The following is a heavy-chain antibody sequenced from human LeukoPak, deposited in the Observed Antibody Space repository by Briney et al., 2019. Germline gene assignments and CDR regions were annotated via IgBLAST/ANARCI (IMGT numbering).Heavy chain of an antibody. V-gene: IGHV1-2*02. CDR3: ARRLYYAMDV. Sequence: ASVKVSCKASGYSSTGYFMQWVRQAPGQGLEWMGWMKPNSGDTNYAQKFQGRVTMTRDTSISTAYMELSRLRSDDAAVYYCARRLYYAMDVWGQGTTVTVSS. CDR2: MKPNSGDT. D-gene: IGHD3-16*01. CDR1: GYSSTGYF. J-gene: IGHJ6*02.